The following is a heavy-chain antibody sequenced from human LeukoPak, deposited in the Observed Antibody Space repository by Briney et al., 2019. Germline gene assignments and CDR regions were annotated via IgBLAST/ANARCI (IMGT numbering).Heavy chain of an antibody. Sequence: GRSLRLSCAASGFTFSSYGMHWVRQAPGKGLEWVAVIWYDGSNKYYADSVKGRFTISRDNSKNTLYLQMNSLRAEDTAVYYCARDSSAAGRGRSYCGMDVWGKGTTVTVSS. V-gene: IGHV3-33*01. D-gene: IGHD6-13*01. CDR3: ARDSSAAGRGRSYCGMDV. J-gene: IGHJ6*04. CDR1: GFTFSSYG. CDR2: IWYDGSNK.